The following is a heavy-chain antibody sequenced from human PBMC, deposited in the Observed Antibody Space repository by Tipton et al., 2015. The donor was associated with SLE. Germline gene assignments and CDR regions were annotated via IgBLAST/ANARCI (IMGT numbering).Heavy chain of an antibody. CDR1: GGSISSGSYY. CDR2: IYTSGST. CDR3: ARDRGYGMDV. D-gene: IGHD3-10*01. V-gene: IGHV4-61*09. J-gene: IGHJ6*02. Sequence: TLSLTCTVSGGSISSGSYYWSWIRQPAGKGLEWIGHIYTSGSTNYNPSLKSRVTISRDTSKNHFSLKLSSVTAADTAVYYCARDRGYGMDVWGQGTTFTVSS.